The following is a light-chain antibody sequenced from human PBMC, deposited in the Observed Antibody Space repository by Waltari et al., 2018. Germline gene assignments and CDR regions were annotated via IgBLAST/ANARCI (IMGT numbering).Light chain of an antibody. J-gene: IGKJ1*01. V-gene: IGKV3-20*01. CDR3: QHYLRLPVT. CDR2: AAS. CDR1: QSISRT. Sequence: EIVLTQSPGTLSSSPGERATLSCRASQSISRTLVWYQKKPGQAPRLLIYAASTRATGIPDRFSGSGSGTDFSLTISRLEPEDFAVYYCQHYLRLPVTFGQGTKVDIK.